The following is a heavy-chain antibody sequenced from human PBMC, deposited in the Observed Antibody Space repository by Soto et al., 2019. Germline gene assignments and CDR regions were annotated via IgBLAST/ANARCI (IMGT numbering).Heavy chain of an antibody. CDR3: ARGYCSGGNCYYVFDY. J-gene: IGHJ4*02. CDR2: INHSGST. V-gene: IGHV4-34*01. CDR1: GGSFSGYY. Sequence: QVQLQQWGAGLLKPSETLSLTCAVYGGSFSGYYWSWIRLPPGKGLEWIGEINHSGSTSYNPSLKSGVSMLVDRSKSQFSLKLSCVTAADTAVYYCARGYCSGGNCYYVFDYWGEGTLVTVSS. D-gene: IGHD2-15*01.